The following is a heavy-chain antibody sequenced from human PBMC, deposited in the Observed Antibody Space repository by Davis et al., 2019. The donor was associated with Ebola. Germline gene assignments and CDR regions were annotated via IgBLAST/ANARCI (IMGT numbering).Heavy chain of an antibody. CDR1: GFTFSSYT. J-gene: IGHJ5*02. V-gene: IGHV3-21*01. CDR2: ILSDSSSL. CDR3: ARKFRP. Sequence: PGGSLRLSCSVSGFTFSSYTMNWVRQAPGKGLEWVASILSDSSSLYYSDSVKGRFTISRDNAKSSLYLQLDGLRVEDTATYFCARKFRPWGQGTLVTVSS.